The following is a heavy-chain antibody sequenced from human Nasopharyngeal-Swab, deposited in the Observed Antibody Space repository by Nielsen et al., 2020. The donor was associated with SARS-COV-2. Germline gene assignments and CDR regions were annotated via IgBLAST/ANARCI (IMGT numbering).Heavy chain of an antibody. J-gene: IGHJ4*02. Sequence: GESLKISCAASGFTFSSYWMSWVRQAQGKGLEWVANIKQDGSEKYYVESVKGRFTISRDNAKNSLYLQMNSLRAEDTAVYYCARHYDYVWGSYRPFDYWGQGTLVTVSS. CDR1: GFTFSSYW. CDR2: IKQDGSEK. D-gene: IGHD3-16*02. CDR3: ARHYDYVWGSYRPFDY. V-gene: IGHV3-7*01.